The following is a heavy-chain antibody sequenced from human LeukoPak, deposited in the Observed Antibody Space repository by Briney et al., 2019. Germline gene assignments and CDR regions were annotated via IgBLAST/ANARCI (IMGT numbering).Heavy chain of an antibody. V-gene: IGHV3-NL1*01. D-gene: IGHD3-10*01. Sequence: VVSRRLSHAASEFTFSLFGMLCVRQSRGRGLDWAAAIYSGGSKYYADSVKGRFTISRDNSKNTLYLQMNSLRAEDTAVYYCAKDALINVVRYYYYMDVWGKGTTVTISS. CDR3: AKDALINVVRYYYYMDV. J-gene: IGHJ6*03. CDR1: EFTFSLFG. CDR2: IYSGGSK.